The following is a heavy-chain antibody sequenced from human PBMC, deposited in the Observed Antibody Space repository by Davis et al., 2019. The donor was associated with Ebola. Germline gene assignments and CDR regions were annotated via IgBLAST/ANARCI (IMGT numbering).Heavy chain of an antibody. CDR1: GFTFSSYS. Sequence: PGGSLRLSCAASGFTFSSYSLNWVRQAPGKGLEWVSYISNSGSTMYYADSVKGRFTISRDNDKNSLYLQMNSLRAEDTAVYYCARSLSIAALHDAFDIWGQGTMVTVSS. CDR3: ARSLSIAALHDAFDI. CDR2: ISNSGSTM. J-gene: IGHJ3*02. D-gene: IGHD6-6*01. V-gene: IGHV3-48*01.